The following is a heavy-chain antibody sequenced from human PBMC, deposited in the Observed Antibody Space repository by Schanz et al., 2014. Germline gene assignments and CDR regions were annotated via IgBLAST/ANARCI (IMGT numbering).Heavy chain of an antibody. D-gene: IGHD6-19*01. CDR1: GFSFSGYG. CDR2: IRFDASAK. J-gene: IGHJ3*02. CDR3: AKCIGWYGRCAFDI. Sequence: VQVVESGGVLVQPGGSLRLSCAASGFSFSGYGMHWVRQAPGKGLEWVAYIRFDASAKYYGDSVEGRFTISRDNAKNTLYLQMNSLRPEDTAVYYCAKCIGWYGRCAFDIWGQGTMVTVSS. V-gene: IGHV3-30*02.